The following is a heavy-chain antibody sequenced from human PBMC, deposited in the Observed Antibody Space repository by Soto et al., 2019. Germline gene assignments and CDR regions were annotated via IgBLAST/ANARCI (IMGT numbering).Heavy chain of an antibody. J-gene: IGHJ4*02. V-gene: IGHV4-39*01. Sequence: SETLSLTCTVSGGSISSSSYYWGWIRQPPGKGLEWIGSIYYSGSTYYNPSLKSRVTISVDTSKNQFSLKLSSVTAADTAVYYCARHRRGGMIVVVITPFDYWGQGTLVTVS. CDR3: ARHRRGGMIVVVITPFDY. CDR2: IYYSGST. D-gene: IGHD3-22*01. CDR1: GGSISSSSYY.